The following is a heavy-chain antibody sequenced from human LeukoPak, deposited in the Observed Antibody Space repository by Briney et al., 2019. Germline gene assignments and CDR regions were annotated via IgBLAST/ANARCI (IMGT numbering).Heavy chain of an antibody. D-gene: IGHD3-10*01. Sequence: SETLSLTCAVYGESMIGHYWTWIRQPPGKRLEWIGEIHHSGGTNSNPSLKNRVTMSIDMSKNQFSLKLNSVAAADTAVYFCARATASGSGRAYDRWAQGNLVPVSS. J-gene: IGHJ5*02. CDR1: GESMIGHY. CDR2: IHHSGGT. V-gene: IGHV4-34*01. CDR3: ARATASGSGRAYDR.